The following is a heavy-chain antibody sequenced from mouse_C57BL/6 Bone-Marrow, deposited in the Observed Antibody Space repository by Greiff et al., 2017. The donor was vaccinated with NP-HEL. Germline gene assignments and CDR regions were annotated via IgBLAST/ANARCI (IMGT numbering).Heavy chain of an antibody. CDR3: AEYYWFAY. D-gene: IGHD5-2*01. CDR2: INPSTGGT. J-gene: IGHJ3*01. V-gene: IGHV1-42*01. CDR1: GYSFPGYY. Sequence: EVQLQQSGPELVKPGASVKISCKASGYSFPGYYMNWVKPSPEKSLEWIGAINPSTGGTTYNQKFKAKATLTVDKSSSTAYMQLKSLTSEDSAVYYCAEYYWFAYWGQGTLVTVSA.